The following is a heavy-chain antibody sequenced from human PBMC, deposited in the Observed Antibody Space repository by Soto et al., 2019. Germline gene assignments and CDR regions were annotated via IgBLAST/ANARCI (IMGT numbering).Heavy chain of an antibody. J-gene: IGHJ4*02. Sequence: SESLSLTCAVSRGYISRRNWWSWVRQPPGKGLEWIGEIYHSGSTNYNPSLKSQVTISVDKSKNQFSLKLSSVTAADTAVYYCARSKDFWSGYGFDYWGQG. CDR1: RGYISRRNW. V-gene: IGHV4-4*02. CDR2: IYHSGST. D-gene: IGHD3-3*01. CDR3: ARSKDFWSGYGFDY.